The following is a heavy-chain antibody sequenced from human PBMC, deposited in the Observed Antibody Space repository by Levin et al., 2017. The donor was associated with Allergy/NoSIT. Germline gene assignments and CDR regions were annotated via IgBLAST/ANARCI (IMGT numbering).Heavy chain of an antibody. Sequence: ASVKVSCKASGYTFTNYGINWVRQAPGQGLEWMGWISAYNGNTEYAQKIQGRVNMTTDTSTSTAYMELRSLRSDDTAVYYCARQRSGCFDHWGQGALVTVSS. J-gene: IGHJ4*02. CDR2: ISAYNGNT. V-gene: IGHV1-18*01. D-gene: IGHD3-3*01. CDR3: ARQRSGCFDH. CDR1: GYTFTNYG.